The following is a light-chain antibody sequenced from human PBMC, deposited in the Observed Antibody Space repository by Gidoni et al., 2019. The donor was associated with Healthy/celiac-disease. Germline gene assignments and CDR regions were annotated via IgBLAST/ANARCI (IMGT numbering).Light chain of an antibody. V-gene: IGLV2-14*03. CDR1: SSDVGGYNY. CDR3: SSYTSSSTLVV. Sequence: QSALTQPAPVSGSPGQSITISCTGTSSDVGGYNYVSWYQQHPGKAPKLMIYDDSNRPSGVSTRFSGSKSGNTASLTISGLQAEDEADYYCSSYTSSSTLVVFGRGTKLTVL. CDR2: DDS. J-gene: IGLJ2*01.